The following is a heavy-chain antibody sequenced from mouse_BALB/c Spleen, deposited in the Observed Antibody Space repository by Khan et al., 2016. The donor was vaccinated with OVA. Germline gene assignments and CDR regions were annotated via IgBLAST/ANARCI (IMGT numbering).Heavy chain of an antibody. D-gene: IGHD1-1*01. CDR3: ARKNGSDFDY. Sequence: EVQLQESGPELVKPGASVKISCKASGYSFTGYFMNWVMQSHGKSLEWIGRINPHIGETFYNQKFQGKAILTVAESSITVHMELRSLASEDSAVYYCARKNGSDFDYWGQGTTLTVSS. CDR1: GYSFTGYF. J-gene: IGHJ2*01. V-gene: IGHV1-20*02. CDR2: INPHIGET.